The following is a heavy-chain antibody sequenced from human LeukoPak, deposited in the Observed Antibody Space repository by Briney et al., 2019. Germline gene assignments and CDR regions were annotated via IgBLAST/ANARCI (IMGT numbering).Heavy chain of an antibody. CDR2: IYSGCST. J-gene: IGHJ6*03. V-gene: IGHV3-53*01. CDR1: GFTFSNHG. D-gene: IGHD3-10*01. Sequence: GGTLRLSCAASGFTFSNHGMNWFLQAPGKGLEWVSVIYSGCSTYYADSVKRRFTISRDNSKNTLYLQMNSLRAEDKAVYYCARDLWFGYMGVWGKGTTVTISS. CDR3: ARDLWFGYMGV.